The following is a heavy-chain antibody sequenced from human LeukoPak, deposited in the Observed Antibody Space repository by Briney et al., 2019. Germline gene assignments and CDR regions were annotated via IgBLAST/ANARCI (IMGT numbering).Heavy chain of an antibody. V-gene: IGHV3-23*01. CDR3: AKDVGGHYYDSSGYYYGGPFDP. CDR2: ISGSGDST. D-gene: IGHD3-22*01. Sequence: PGGYLRLSCAASGFTFSSYAMSWVRQAPGKGLEWVSAISGSGDSTYYADSVKGRFTISRDNSKNTLYLQMNSLRAEDTAVYYCAKDVGGHYYDSSGYYYGGPFDPWGQGTLVTVSS. J-gene: IGHJ5*02. CDR1: GFTFSSYA.